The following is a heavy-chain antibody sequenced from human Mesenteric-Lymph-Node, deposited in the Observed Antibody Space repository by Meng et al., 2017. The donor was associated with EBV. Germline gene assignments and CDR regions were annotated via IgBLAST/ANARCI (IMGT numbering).Heavy chain of an antibody. J-gene: IGHJ5*02. CDR2: IHHSETA. V-gene: IGHV4-34*01. D-gene: IGHD2-2*01. Sequence: QVPLHHLVDGLLKPSETLFLTFVQYCESSSGYSWNWIRHAPVKGLEWICKIHHSETADYNPSLEDRVIISADTSKNQFSLKLTSVTAADTAVYYCARQGYCRTTTCSTWFDPWGQGTLVTVSS. CDR3: ARQGYCRTTTCSTWFDP. CDR1: CESSSGYS.